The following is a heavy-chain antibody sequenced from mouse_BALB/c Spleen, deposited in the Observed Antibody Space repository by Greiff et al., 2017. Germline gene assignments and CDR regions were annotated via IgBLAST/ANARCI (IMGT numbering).Heavy chain of an antibody. Sequence: DVKLVESGGGLVKPGGSLKLSCAASGFTFSSYAMSWVRQTPEKRLEWVATISSGGSYTYYPDSVKGRFTISRDNAKNTLYLQMSSLRSEDTAMYYCARDYGSSPYYFDYWGQGTTLTVSS. J-gene: IGHJ2*01. CDR3: ARDYGSSPYYFDY. CDR1: GFTFSSYA. CDR2: ISSGGSYT. V-gene: IGHV5-9-3*01. D-gene: IGHD1-1*01.